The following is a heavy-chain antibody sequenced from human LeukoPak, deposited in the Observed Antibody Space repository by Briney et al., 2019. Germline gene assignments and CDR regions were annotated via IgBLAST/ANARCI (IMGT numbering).Heavy chain of an antibody. J-gene: IGHJ4*02. D-gene: IGHD2-8*01. Sequence: GGSLRLSCVASGFTFINYAMSWVRQAPGKGLEWVSVLYSSGYTKYADSVKGRFSISRDNSENTLSLQMNSLRAEDTAVYYCARGDGGETTNGGYYFNYWGQGTLVTVSS. V-gene: IGHV3-66*01. CDR2: LYSSGYT. CDR3: ARGDGGETTNGGYYFNY. CDR1: GFTFINYA.